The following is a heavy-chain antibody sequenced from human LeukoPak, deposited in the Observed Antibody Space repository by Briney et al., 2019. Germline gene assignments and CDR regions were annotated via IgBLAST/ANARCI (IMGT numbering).Heavy chain of an antibody. J-gene: IGHJ4*02. Sequence: SETLSLTCAVDGGSFSGYYWIWIRQPPGKGLEWIGEINHSGSTNYNPSLKSRVTISVDTSKNQFSLKLTSVTAADTAVYYCARGEMATTLDYWGQGTLVTVSS. CDR3: ARGEMATTLDY. V-gene: IGHV4-34*01. D-gene: IGHD5-24*01. CDR1: GGSFSGYY. CDR2: INHSGST.